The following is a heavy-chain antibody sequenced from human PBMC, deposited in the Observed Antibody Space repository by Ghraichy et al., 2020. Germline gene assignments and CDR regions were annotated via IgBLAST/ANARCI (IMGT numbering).Heavy chain of an antibody. Sequence: GGSLRLSCAASGFTFSSYGMHWVRQAPGKGLEWVAFIRYDGSNKYYADSVKGRFTISRDNSKNTLYLQMNSLRAEDTAVYYCAKDSVPAAKVVDWFDPWGQGTLVTVSS. D-gene: IGHD2-2*01. V-gene: IGHV3-30*02. CDR1: GFTFSSYG. CDR2: IRYDGSNK. J-gene: IGHJ5*02. CDR3: AKDSVPAAKVVDWFDP.